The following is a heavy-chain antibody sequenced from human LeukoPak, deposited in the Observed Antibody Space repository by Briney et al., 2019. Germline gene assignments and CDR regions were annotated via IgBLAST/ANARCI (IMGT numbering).Heavy chain of an antibody. CDR2: ISGSGGST. CDR3: AIYASSSWYWYFDL. CDR1: GFTFSSYA. D-gene: IGHD6-13*01. Sequence: GGSLRLSCAASGFTFSSYAMSWVRQAPGKGLEWVSAISGSGGSTYYADSAKGRFTISRDNSKNTLYLQMNSLRAEDTAVYYCAIYASSSWYWYFDLWGRGTLVTVSS. V-gene: IGHV3-23*01. J-gene: IGHJ2*01.